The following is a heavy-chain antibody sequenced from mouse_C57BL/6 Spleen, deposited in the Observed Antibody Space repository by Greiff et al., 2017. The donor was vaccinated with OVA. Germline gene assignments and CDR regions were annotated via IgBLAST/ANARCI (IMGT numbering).Heavy chain of an antibody. CDR3: TKEGVYYGNYIGYFDV. CDR2: ISSGGDYI. D-gene: IGHD2-1*01. V-gene: IGHV5-9-1*02. Sequence: EVQLVESGEGLVKPGGSLKLSCAASGFTFSSYAMSWVRQTPEKRLEWVAYISSGGDYIYYADTVKGRFTLSRDNARNTLYLQMSSLKSEDTAMYYCTKEGVYYGNYIGYFDVWGTGTTVTVSS. J-gene: IGHJ1*03. CDR1: GFTFSSYA.